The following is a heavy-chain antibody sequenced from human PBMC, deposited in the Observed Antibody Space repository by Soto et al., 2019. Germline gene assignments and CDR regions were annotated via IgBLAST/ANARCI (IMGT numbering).Heavy chain of an antibody. CDR3: ASAITIFGVVNTWFDP. Sequence: QVQLVQSGAEVKKPGASVKVSCKASGYTFTSYYMHWVRQAPGQGLEWMGIINPSGGSTSYAQKFQGRVTMTRDTSTSTVYMELSSLRSEDTAVYYCASAITIFGVVNTWFDPWGQGTLVTVSS. CDR1: GYTFTSYY. J-gene: IGHJ5*02. CDR2: INPSGGST. D-gene: IGHD3-3*01. V-gene: IGHV1-46*01.